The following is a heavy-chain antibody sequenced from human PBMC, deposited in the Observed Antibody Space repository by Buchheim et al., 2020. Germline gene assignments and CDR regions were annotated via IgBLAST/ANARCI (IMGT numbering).Heavy chain of an antibody. Sequence: QVQLVQSGAEVKKPGASVKVSCKASGYTFTSYYMHWVRQAPGQGLEWMGIINPSGGSTSYAQKFQGRVTMTRDTSTSTVYMELSSLRSEDTAVYYCARSLIDIVAVPAGVQGMDVWGQGTT. V-gene: IGHV1-46*01. D-gene: IGHD2-2*01. CDR1: GYTFTSYY. CDR2: INPSGGST. J-gene: IGHJ6*02. CDR3: ARSLIDIVAVPAGVQGMDV.